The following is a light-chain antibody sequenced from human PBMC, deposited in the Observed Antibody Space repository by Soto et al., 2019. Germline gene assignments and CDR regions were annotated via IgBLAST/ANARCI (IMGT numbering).Light chain of an antibody. CDR1: QSVSSN. CDR2: GAS. CDR3: QQSNHWPPWT. J-gene: IGKJ1*01. V-gene: IGKV3-15*01. Sequence: EIVMTQSPATLSVPPGERATLSCRASQSVSSNLAWYQQKPGQAPRLLIYGASTRATGIPARFSGSGSGTEFTLTISSLQSEDFAVYYCQQSNHWPPWTFGQGTKVEIK.